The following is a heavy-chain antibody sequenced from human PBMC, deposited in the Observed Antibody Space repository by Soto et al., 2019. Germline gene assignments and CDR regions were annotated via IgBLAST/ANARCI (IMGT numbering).Heavy chain of an antibody. V-gene: IGHV4-31*03. D-gene: IGHD3-16*01. Sequence: QVQLQESGPGLVKPSQTLSLTCTVSGGSISSGGYYWSWIRQHPGRGLEWIGYIYYSGSTYYNPSLXPRVTISIDTSKNQFSLKLRSVPAADTAVYYCARAWGGYFDFWGQGTLVTVSS. CDR2: IYYSGST. CDR1: GGSISSGGYY. CDR3: ARAWGGYFDF. J-gene: IGHJ4*02.